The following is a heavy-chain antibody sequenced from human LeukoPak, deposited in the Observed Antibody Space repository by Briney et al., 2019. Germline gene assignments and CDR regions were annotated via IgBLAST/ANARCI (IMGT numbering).Heavy chain of an antibody. Sequence: GGSLRLSCAASGFTFSSYSMNWVRQAPGKGLEWVSYISSSSITIYYADSVRGRFTISRDNAKNSLYLQMNSLRAEDTAVYYCARSTHSSSDYWGQGTRVTVSS. J-gene: IGHJ4*02. CDR3: ARSTHSSSDY. CDR2: ISSSSITI. CDR1: GFTFSSYS. V-gene: IGHV3-48*04.